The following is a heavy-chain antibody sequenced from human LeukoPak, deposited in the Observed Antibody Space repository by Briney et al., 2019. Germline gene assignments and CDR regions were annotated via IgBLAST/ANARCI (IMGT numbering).Heavy chain of an antibody. CDR3: ASWGIAAADSDY. D-gene: IGHD6-13*01. CDR1: GYTFTSYD. J-gene: IGHJ4*02. CDR2: MNPNSGNT. V-gene: IGHV1-8*01. Sequence: ASVKVSCKASGYTFTSYDINWVRQATGQGLEWMGWMNPNSGNTGYAQKFQGRVTMTRNTSISTAYMEPSSLRSEDTAVYYCASWGIAAADSDYWGQGTLVTVSS.